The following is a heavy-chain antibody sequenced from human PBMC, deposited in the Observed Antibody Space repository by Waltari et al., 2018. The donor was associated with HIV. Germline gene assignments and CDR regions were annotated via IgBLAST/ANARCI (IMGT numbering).Heavy chain of an antibody. Sequence: QIHLKESGPGLVKPSETLSLTCAVSAYSVNSNYYWGLVRQPPGKALEWLGNIFHSGSTNYTPSLKGRLTMSVDTSKNSFSLRLESVTAADSAVYYCARINYDILTGHFRHAFDVWGQGMPVTVSS. CDR2: IFHSGST. CDR3: ARINYDILTGHFRHAFDV. D-gene: IGHD3-9*01. J-gene: IGHJ3*01. CDR1: AYSVNSNYY. V-gene: IGHV4-38-2*01.